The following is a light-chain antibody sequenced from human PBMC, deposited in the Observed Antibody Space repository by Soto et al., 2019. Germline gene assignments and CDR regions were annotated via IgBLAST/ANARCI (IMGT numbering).Light chain of an antibody. CDR3: SSFTSKSTLI. CDR1: SGDIGSYNR. Sequence: QSVLTQPASVSGSPGQSITIYCNGTSGDIGSYNRVSWYQQHPGKAPKLIIYEVTDRPSGVSNRFSGSKSGNTASLTISGLQAEDEAEYYCSSFTSKSTLIFGGGTKLTVL. J-gene: IGLJ2*01. CDR2: EVT. V-gene: IGLV2-14*01.